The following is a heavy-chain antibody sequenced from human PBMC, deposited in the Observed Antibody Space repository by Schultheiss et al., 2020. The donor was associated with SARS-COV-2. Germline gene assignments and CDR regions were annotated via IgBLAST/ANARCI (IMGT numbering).Heavy chain of an antibody. CDR3: ARAVSSSGSDSYTEYFQD. Sequence: SETLSLTCVVYGGSFSDNYWAWIRQPPGKGLEWIGSIYYSGSTYFNPSLKSRVIISADTSKNQFSLKLSSVTAADTAVYFCARAVSSSGSDSYTEYFQDWGQGTLVTVSS. CDR1: GGSFSDNY. CDR2: IYYSGST. D-gene: IGHD2-21*02. J-gene: IGHJ1*01. V-gene: IGHV4-34*01.